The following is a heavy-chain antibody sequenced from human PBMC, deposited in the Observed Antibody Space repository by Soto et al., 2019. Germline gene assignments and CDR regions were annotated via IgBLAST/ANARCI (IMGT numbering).Heavy chain of an antibody. CDR2: IIPIFGTA. J-gene: IGHJ5*02. CDR3: AGGLYGSGTEPGFVP. CDR1: GGTFSSYA. Sequence: QVQLVQSGAEVKKPGSSVKVSCKASGGTFSSYAISWVRQAPGQGLEWMGGIIPIFGTANYAQKFQGRVTLTADESTGTADMELSSLRSEDTAVYDGAGGLYGSGTEPGFVPLCQGTLVTVSP. D-gene: IGHD3-10*01. V-gene: IGHV1-69*01.